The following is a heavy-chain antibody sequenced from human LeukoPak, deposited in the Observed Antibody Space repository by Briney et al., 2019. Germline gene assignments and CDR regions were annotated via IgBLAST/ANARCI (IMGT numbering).Heavy chain of an antibody. J-gene: IGHJ3*02. D-gene: IGHD3-22*01. CDR1: GFTFSSYA. CDR2: ISGSGGST. V-gene: IGHV3-23*01. Sequence: GGSLRLSCAASGFTFSSYAMSWVRQAPGKGLEWVSAISGSGGSTYYADSVKDRFTISRVNSKNTLYLQMNSLRAEDTAVYYCAKKDYYDSSGYYPLGIWGQGTMVTVSS. CDR3: AKKDYYDSSGYYPLGI.